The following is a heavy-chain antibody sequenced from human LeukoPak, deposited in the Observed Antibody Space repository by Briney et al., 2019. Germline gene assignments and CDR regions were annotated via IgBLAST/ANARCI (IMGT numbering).Heavy chain of an antibody. Sequence: GGSLRLSCAASGFTFSSYWMSWVRQAPGRGLEWVANIKQDGSEKYYVDSVKGRFTISRDNAKNSLYLQMNSLRAEDTAVYYCAREGDYDILTGYNYYFDYWGQGTLVTVSS. CDR1: GFTFSSYW. CDR2: IKQDGSEK. J-gene: IGHJ4*02. D-gene: IGHD3-9*01. V-gene: IGHV3-7*01. CDR3: AREGDYDILTGYNYYFDY.